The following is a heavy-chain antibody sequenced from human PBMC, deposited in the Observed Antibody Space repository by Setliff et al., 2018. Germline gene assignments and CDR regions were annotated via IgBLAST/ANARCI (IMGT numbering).Heavy chain of an antibody. CDR1: GGTFSSYA. CDR3: ARQLPQLAPLDY. Sequence: KVSCKASGGTFSSYAISWVRQAPGQGLEWMGGIIPIFGTANYAQKFQGRVTITTDESTSTAYMELSSLRSEDTAVYYCARQLPQLAPLDYWGQGTLVTVSS. J-gene: IGHJ4*02. V-gene: IGHV1-69*05. CDR2: IIPIFGTA. D-gene: IGHD2-2*01.